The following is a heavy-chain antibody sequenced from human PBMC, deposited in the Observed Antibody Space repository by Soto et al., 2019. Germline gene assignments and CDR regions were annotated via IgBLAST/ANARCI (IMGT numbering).Heavy chain of an antibody. V-gene: IGHV4-34*01. Sequence: QVQLQQWGAGLLKPSETLSLTCAVYGGSFSGYCWSWIRQPPGKGLEWIGEINHSGSTNYNPSLKSRVTISVDTSKNQFSLKLSSVTAADTAVYYCARSGHYYGSGSANWFDPWGQGTLVTVSS. CDR2: INHSGST. J-gene: IGHJ5*02. D-gene: IGHD3-10*01. CDR3: ARSGHYYGSGSANWFDP. CDR1: GGSFSGYC.